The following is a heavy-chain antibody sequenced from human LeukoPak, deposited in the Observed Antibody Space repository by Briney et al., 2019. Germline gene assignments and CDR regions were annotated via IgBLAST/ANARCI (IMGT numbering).Heavy chain of an antibody. CDR2: VNPDSGGT. V-gene: IGHV1-2*02. Sequence: ASVKVSCKASEYTFTGYYIHWVRQAPGQGLEWMGWVNPDSGGTDYAQNFQGRVTMTRDTSISTAYMELSRLRSDDTAAYYCARDTFLTYYYDSSDYVFDYWGQGTLITVSS. CDR1: EYTFTGYY. CDR3: ARDTFLTYYYDSSDYVFDY. D-gene: IGHD3-22*01. J-gene: IGHJ4*02.